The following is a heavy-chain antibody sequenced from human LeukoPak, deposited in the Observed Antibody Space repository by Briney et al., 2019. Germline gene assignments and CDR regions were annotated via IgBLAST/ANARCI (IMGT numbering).Heavy chain of an antibody. D-gene: IGHD3-22*01. CDR3: ARPNITSYYDSRGYDAFDV. Sequence: GQSLTFSCKGSGYRFNAYWIAWVRQMPGKGLEWMGIIYPDDSDTRYSPSFQGQVTISADKSVRTAYLQWSSLQASDTAMYYCARPNITSYYDSRGYDAFDVWGQGTMLTLSS. CDR2: IYPDDSDT. V-gene: IGHV5-51*01. CDR1: GYRFNAYW. J-gene: IGHJ3*01.